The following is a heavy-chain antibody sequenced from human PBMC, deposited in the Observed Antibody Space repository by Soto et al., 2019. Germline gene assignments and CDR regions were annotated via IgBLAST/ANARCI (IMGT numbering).Heavy chain of an antibody. CDR2: IIPIFGTA. CDR1: GCTFSSYA. Sequence: SVKVSCKASGCTFSSYAISWVRQAPGQGLEWMGGIIPIFGTANYAQKFQGRVTITADESTSTAYMELSSLRSEDTAVYYCARDNPEYCSGGSCYSDWFDPWGQGTLVTVSS. CDR3: ARDNPEYCSGGSCYSDWFDP. J-gene: IGHJ5*02. D-gene: IGHD2-15*01. V-gene: IGHV1-69*13.